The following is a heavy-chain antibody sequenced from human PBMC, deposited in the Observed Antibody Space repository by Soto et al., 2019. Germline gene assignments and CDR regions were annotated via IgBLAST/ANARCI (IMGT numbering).Heavy chain of an antibody. CDR2: IDHLETT. CDR1: GASITFGGYS. D-gene: IGHD1-26*01. CDR3: ARGGGSDSFDY. V-gene: IGHV4-30-2*01. J-gene: IGHJ4*02. Sequence: SETLSLTCTVSGASITFGGYSWSWIRQTPGKGLEWIGYIDHLETTFYNPSFESRLTLSIDRAKNQFSLKLHSMSAADRAVYFCARGGGSDSFDYWGQGILVTVSS.